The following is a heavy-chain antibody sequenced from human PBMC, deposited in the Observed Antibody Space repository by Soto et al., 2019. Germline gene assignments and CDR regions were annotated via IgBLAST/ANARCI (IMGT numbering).Heavy chain of an antibody. J-gene: IGHJ6*02. Sequence: QVQLQESGPGLVKPSETLSLTCTVSGDSISSYNVAWIRRPPGKGLEWIGYFRSGGGTSYTPSLKSRVAISADTSTQQFSLRLSSVTAADTAVYYCVRQGIGVLHGLVDVWGQGTTVTVSS. CDR2: FRSGGGT. V-gene: IGHV4-59*08. D-gene: IGHD3-10*01. CDR3: VRQGIGVLHGLVDV. CDR1: GDSISSYN.